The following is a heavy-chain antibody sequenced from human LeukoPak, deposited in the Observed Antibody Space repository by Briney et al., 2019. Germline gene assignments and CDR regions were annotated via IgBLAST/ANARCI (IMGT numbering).Heavy chain of an antibody. CDR1: GFTFNSYT. CDR3: AKAPGVVNTINWFDP. CDR2: ISGGGSST. J-gene: IGHJ5*02. Sequence: GGSLRLSCAASGFTFNSYTMSWVRQAPGEGLEWVSAISGGGSSTYYADSVKGRFTISRDNSKSTLYLQMNSLRAEDTAVYYCAKAPGVVNTINWFDPWGQGTLVTVSS. D-gene: IGHD4-23*01. V-gene: IGHV3-23*01.